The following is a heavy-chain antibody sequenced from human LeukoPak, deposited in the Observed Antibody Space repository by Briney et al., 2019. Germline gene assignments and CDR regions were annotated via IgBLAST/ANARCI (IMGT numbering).Heavy chain of an antibody. J-gene: IGHJ5*02. CDR2: IKQDGSEK. Sequence: GGSLRLTCAASGFTFSSYWMSWVRQAPGKGLEWVANIKQDGSEKYYVDSVKGRFTISRDNAKNSLYLQMNSLRAEDTAVYYCARDRGGMVRGVNNLFDPWGQGTLVTVSS. D-gene: IGHD3-10*01. CDR3: ARDRGGMVRGVNNLFDP. V-gene: IGHV3-7*01. CDR1: GFTFSSYW.